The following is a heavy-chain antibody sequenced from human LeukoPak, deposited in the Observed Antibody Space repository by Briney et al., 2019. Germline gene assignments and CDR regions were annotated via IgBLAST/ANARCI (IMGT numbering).Heavy chain of an antibody. V-gene: IGHV3-30*18. D-gene: IGHD6-19*01. CDR1: GFIFSGYG. CDR2: ISSHGSNK. J-gene: IGHJ4*02. Sequence: WRSLRLSCAASGFIFSGYGMHWVRQAPGKGLEWVAFISSHGSNKYYADSVKGRFTISRDNSKNTLYLQMDILRAEDTAVCYCAKEREWLVERGGNDFGNWGQGTLVSVSS. CDR3: AKEREWLVERGGNDFGN.